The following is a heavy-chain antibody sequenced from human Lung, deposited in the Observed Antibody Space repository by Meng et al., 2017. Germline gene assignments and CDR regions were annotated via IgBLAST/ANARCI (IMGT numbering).Heavy chain of an antibody. CDR3: ARDEDISAAGKLFGDY. Sequence: QVRLVQAGAERKKPGASRKVPCKPSGYNFPDYYIHWVRRAPGQGLEWMGRINPKSGDTHYAQKFQARVTMTGDTSISTAYMELSGLRSDDTAMYYCARDEDISAAGKLFGDYWGQGTLVTVSS. J-gene: IGHJ4*02. CDR2: INPKSGDT. CDR1: GYNFPDYY. D-gene: IGHD6-25*01. V-gene: IGHV1-2*06.